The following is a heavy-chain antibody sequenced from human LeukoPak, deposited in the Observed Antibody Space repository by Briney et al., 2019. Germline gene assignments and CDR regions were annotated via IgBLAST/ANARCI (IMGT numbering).Heavy chain of an antibody. D-gene: IGHD2-2*01. CDR1: GYTFTSYA. V-gene: IGHV1-8*03. Sequence: ASVRVSCKASGYTFTSYAINWVRRATGQGLEWMGWMNPNSGNTGYAQKFQGRVTITRNTSISTAYMELSSLRSEDTAVYYCARGDCSSTSCYVGSDYWGQGTLVTVSS. CDR3: ARGDCSSTSCYVGSDY. CDR2: MNPNSGNT. J-gene: IGHJ4*02.